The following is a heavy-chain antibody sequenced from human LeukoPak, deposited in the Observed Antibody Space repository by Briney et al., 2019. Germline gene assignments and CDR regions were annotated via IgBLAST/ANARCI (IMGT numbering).Heavy chain of an antibody. V-gene: IGHV4-34*01. Sequence: SETLSLTCAVYGGSFSGYYWSWIRQPPGKGLEWIGEINHRGSTNYNPSLKSRVTISVDTSKNQFSLKLSSVTAADTAVYYCARGGYDYGDYGIDYYYYGMDVWGQGTTVTVSS. CDR3: ARGGYDYGDYGIDYYYYGMDV. CDR1: GGSFSGYY. D-gene: IGHD4-17*01. J-gene: IGHJ6*02. CDR2: INHRGST.